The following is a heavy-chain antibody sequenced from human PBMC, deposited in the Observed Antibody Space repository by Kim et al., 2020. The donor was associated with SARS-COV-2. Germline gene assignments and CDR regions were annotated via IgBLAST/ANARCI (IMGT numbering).Heavy chain of an antibody. D-gene: IGHD2-2*01. CDR1: GGSFSGYY. J-gene: IGHJ6*02. CDR2: INHSGST. Sequence: SETLSLTCAVYGGSFSGYYWSWIRQPPGKGLEWIGEINHSGSTNYNPSLKSRVTISVDTSKNQFSLKLSSVTAADTAVYYCARGYCSSTSCRFNYYYYGMDVWGQGTTVTVSS. CDR3: ARGYCSSTSCRFNYYYYGMDV. V-gene: IGHV4-34*01.